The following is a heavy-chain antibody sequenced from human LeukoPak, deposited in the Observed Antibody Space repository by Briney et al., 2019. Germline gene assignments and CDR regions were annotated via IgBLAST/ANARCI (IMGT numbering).Heavy chain of an antibody. CDR3: ARASSSRDYYGSRQWSAPKNNWFDP. D-gene: IGHD3-10*01. CDR1: GYTFTSYA. Sequence: GASVKVSCKASGYTFTSYAMNWVRQAPGQGLEWMGWINTNTGNPTYAQGFTGRFVFSLDTSVSTAYLQISSLKAEDTAVYYCARASSSRDYYGSRQWSAPKNNWFDPWGQGTLVTVSS. CDR2: INTNTGNP. V-gene: IGHV7-4-1*02. J-gene: IGHJ5*02.